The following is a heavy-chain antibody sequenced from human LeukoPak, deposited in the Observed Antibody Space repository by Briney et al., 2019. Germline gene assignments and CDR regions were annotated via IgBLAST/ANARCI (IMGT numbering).Heavy chain of an antibody. CDR3: ARAKRSGYREFGGFDS. CDR1: GDSVSSNSAA. J-gene: IGHJ4*02. CDR2: TYYRSKWYN. V-gene: IGHV6-1*01. D-gene: IGHD3-3*01. Sequence: SQTLSLTCAISGDSVSSNSAAWNWVMQSPSRGLEWLGRTYYRSKWYNDYAVSVKSRITINPDTSKNQFSLQLNSVTPEDTAVYYCARAKRSGYREFGGFDSWGQGTLVTVSS.